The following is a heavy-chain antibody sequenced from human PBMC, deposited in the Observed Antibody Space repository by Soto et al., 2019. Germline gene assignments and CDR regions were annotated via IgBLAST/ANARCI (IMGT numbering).Heavy chain of an antibody. CDR2: TYYRSKWYN. V-gene: IGHV6-1*01. Sequence: SQPLSLTCAISGDSVSSNSAAWNWIRQSPSRGLEWLGRTYYRSKWYNDYAVSVKSRITINPDTSKNQFSLQLNSVTPEDTAVYYCVRDGDIVVVPAAPPSYYGMDVWGQGTTVTVSS. CDR1: GDSVSSNSAA. J-gene: IGHJ6*02. D-gene: IGHD2-2*01. CDR3: VRDGDIVVVPAAPPSYYGMDV.